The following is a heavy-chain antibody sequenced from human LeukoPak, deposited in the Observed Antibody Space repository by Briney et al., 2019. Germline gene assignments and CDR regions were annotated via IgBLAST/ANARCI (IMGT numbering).Heavy chain of an antibody. J-gene: IGHJ4*02. CDR3: ARDRGDYVFDY. D-gene: IGHD4-17*01. Sequence: GGSLRLSCAASGFTFSAYGMHWVRQAPGKGLEWLGVIWFDGSTKHYADSVKGRFTISRDNSKNTLYLQMNSLRAEDTAVYYCARDRGDYVFDYWGQGTLVTVSS. CDR1: GFTFSAYG. CDR2: IWFDGSTK. V-gene: IGHV3-33*01.